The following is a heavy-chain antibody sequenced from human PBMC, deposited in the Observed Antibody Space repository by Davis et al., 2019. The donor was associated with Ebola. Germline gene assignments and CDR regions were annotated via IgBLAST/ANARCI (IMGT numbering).Heavy chain of an antibody. CDR2: ISSSGNTI. V-gene: IGHV3-48*03. Sequence: PGGSLRLSCVASGLTVNSNYMTWVRQAPGKGLEWVSYISSSGNTIYYADSVKGRFTISRDNAKSSLFLQMNSLRAEDTAIYYCAREGYSSGSFFFDYWGQGTLVTVSS. J-gene: IGHJ4*02. CDR3: AREGYSSGSFFFDY. D-gene: IGHD6-19*01. CDR1: GLTVNSNY.